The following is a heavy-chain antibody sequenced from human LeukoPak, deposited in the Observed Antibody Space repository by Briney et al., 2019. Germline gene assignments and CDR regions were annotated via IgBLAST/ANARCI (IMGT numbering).Heavy chain of an antibody. CDR1: GYTFTGYY. CDR2: INPNSGGT. Sequence: ASVKVSCKASGYTFTGYYMHWVRQAPGQGLEWMGWINPNSGGTNYAQKFQGRVTMTRDTSISTAYMELSRLRSDGTAVYYCARDSAPIDYYDSSGYYSDAFDIWGQGTMVTVSS. D-gene: IGHD3-22*01. V-gene: IGHV1-2*02. J-gene: IGHJ3*02. CDR3: ARDSAPIDYYDSSGYYSDAFDI.